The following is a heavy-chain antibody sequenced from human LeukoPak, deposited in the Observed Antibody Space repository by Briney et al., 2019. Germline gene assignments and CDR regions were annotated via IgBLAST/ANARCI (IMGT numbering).Heavy chain of an antibody. CDR2: IYYSGST. Sequence: PSETLSLTCTVSGGSISSYYWSWIRQPPGKGLEWIGYIYYSGSTNYNPSLKSRVTISVDTSKNQFSLKLSSVTAADTAVYYCARHRLMTNWGIDYWGQGTLVTVSS. J-gene: IGHJ4*02. D-gene: IGHD7-27*01. V-gene: IGHV4-59*08. CDR3: ARHRLMTNWGIDY. CDR1: GGSISSYY.